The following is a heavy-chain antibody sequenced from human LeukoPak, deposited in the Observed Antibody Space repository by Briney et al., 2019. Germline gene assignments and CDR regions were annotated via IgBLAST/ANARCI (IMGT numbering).Heavy chain of an antibody. Sequence: GGSLRLSCAASGFTFSSYSMHWVRQAPGKGLEYVSAISSNGGSTYYANSVKGRFTISRDNSKNTLYLQMGSLRAEDMAVYYCARARKQQPADYFDYWGQGTLVTVSS. CDR3: ARARKQQPADYFDY. CDR1: GFTFSSYS. CDR2: ISSNGGST. V-gene: IGHV3-64*01. J-gene: IGHJ4*02. D-gene: IGHD6-13*01.